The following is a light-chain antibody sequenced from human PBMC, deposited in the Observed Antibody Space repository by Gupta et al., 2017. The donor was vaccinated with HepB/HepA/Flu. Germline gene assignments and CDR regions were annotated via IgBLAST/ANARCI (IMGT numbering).Light chain of an antibody. CDR2: GKN. CDR1: SLRSYY. Sequence: SSELTQDPAVSVALGQTVRITCQGDSLRSYYASWYQQKPGQAPVLVIYGKNNRPSGIPDRFSGSSSGNTASLTITGAQAEDEADYYCNSRDSSGNHQVGFGGGTKLTGL. CDR3: NSRDSSGNHQVG. J-gene: IGLJ2*01. V-gene: IGLV3-19*01.